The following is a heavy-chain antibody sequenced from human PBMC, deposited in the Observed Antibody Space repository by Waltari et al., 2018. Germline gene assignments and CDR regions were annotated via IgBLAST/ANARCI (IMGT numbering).Heavy chain of an antibody. CDR1: GGSISSYY. CDR2: IYYSGST. D-gene: IGHD2-15*01. J-gene: IGHJ4*02. V-gene: IGHV4-59*01. CDR3: ARAPLGYCSGGSCYRPYFDY. Sequence: QVQLQESGPGLVKPSETLSLTCTVSGGSISSYYWSWIRQPPGKGLEWIGYIYYSGSTNYNPSLKSRVTISVDTSKNQFSLKLSSVTAAETAVYYCARAPLGYCSGGSCYRPYFDYWGQGTLVTVSS.